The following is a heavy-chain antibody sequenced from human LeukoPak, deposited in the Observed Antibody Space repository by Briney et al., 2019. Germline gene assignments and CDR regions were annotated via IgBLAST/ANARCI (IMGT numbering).Heavy chain of an antibody. V-gene: IGHV1-69*05. CDR2: IIPIFGTA. Sequence: ASVTVSCKASGGTFSSYAISWVRQAPRQGLEWMGGIIPIFGTANYAQKFQGRVTITTDESTSTAYMELSSLRSEDTAVYYCAREPVEMAHKPPGNWFDPWGQGTLVTVSS. D-gene: IGHD5-24*01. CDR3: AREPVEMAHKPPGNWFDP. J-gene: IGHJ5*02. CDR1: GGTFSSYA.